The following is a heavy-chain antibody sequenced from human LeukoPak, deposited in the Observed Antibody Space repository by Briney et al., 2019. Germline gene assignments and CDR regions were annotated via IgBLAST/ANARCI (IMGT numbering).Heavy chain of an antibody. CDR3: ARDHYNGLDV. J-gene: IGHJ6*02. CDR2: IDPTDSKT. D-gene: IGHD1-14*01. CDR1: GYSFTTYW. Sequence: GESLKISCEGSGYSFTTYWITWVCQMPGKGLEWMGRIDPTDSKTNYSPSFQGHVTISVDKSINTAYLQWSGLKASDTAMYYCARDHYNGLDVWGQGTTVTVSS. V-gene: IGHV5-10-1*01.